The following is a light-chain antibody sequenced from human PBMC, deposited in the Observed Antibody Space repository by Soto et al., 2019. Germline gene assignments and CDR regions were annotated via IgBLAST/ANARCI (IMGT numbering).Light chain of an antibody. Sequence: EIVLTQSPGTLSLSPGERATLSCRASQSVSSSYLAWYQQKPGQAPRLLIYGASGRATGIPDRFSASGSATEFTLTISTLQSEDSAIYYCQQYSNWPPWTLGQGTKVDIK. CDR2: GAS. J-gene: IGKJ1*01. V-gene: IGKV3-20*01. CDR1: QSVSSSY. CDR3: QQYSNWPPWT.